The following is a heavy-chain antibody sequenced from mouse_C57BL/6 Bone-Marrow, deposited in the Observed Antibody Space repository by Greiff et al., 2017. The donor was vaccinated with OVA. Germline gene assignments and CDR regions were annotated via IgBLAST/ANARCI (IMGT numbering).Heavy chain of an antibody. D-gene: IGHD1-1*01. J-gene: IGHJ1*03. CDR2: INPNYGTT. Sequence: SGPELVKPGASVKISCKASGYSFTDYNMNWVKQSNGKSLEWIGVINPNYGTTSYNQKFKGKATLTVDQSSSTAYMQLNSLTSEDSAVYYCASQYYYGSSYWYFDVWGTGTTVTVSS. CDR3: ASQYYYGSSYWYFDV. CDR1: GYSFTDYN. V-gene: IGHV1-39*01.